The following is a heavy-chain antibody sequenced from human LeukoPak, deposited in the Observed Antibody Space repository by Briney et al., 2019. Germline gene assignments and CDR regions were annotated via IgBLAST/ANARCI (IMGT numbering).Heavy chain of an antibody. D-gene: IGHD3-22*01. V-gene: IGHV1-18*01. Sequence: ASVKVSCKASGGTFSSYAISWVRQAPGQGLEWMGWISAYNGNTNYAQKLQGRVTMTTDTSTSTAYMELRGLRSDDTAVYYCARGRSSGYYDGYYYYYMDVWGKGTTVTVSS. CDR3: ARGRSSGYYDGYYYYYMDV. CDR1: GGTFSSYA. J-gene: IGHJ6*03. CDR2: ISAYNGNT.